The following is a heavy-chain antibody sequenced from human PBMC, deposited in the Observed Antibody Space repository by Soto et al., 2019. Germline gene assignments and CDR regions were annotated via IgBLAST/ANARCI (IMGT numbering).Heavy chain of an antibody. V-gene: IGHV4-59*01. D-gene: IGHD2-2*01. Sequence: QVQLQESGPGLVKPSETLSLTCIVSGGSISSYYWSWIRQPPGKGLEWIGYIYYSGSTKYNPSLKSRATRSVATSKNHFPLKVIAVAAADTAVDYCAICSSEAPSRWFGPWGQGTLVTVSS. CDR1: GGSISSYY. CDR3: AICSSEAPSRWFGP. J-gene: IGHJ5*02. CDR2: IYYSGST.